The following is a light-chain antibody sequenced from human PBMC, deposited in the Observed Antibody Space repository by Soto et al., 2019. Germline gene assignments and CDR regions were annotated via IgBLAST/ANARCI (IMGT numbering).Light chain of an antibody. CDR1: SSDVGGYNY. J-gene: IGLJ1*01. Sequence: QSALTQPASGSGSPGQSITISCTGTSSDVGGYNYVSWYQQHPGNAPKLMIYEVSNRPSGVSNRFSGSKSGNTASLTISGLHTEDEADYYCSSYTSSSTLVFGTGTKLTVL. V-gene: IGLV2-14*01. CDR2: EVS. CDR3: SSYTSSSTLV.